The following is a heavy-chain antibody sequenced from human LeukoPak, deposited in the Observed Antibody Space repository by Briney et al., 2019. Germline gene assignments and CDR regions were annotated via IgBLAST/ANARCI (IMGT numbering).Heavy chain of an antibody. CDR1: GFTFSSYA. J-gene: IGHJ4*02. V-gene: IGHV3-23*01. CDR2: ISGSGGST. CDR3: ASYYESSAYSGFDY. Sequence: PGGSLRLSCAASGFTFSSYAMSWVRQAPGKGLEWVSAISGSGGSTYYADSVKGRFTISRDNSKNTLYMQMNSLRAEDTAVYYCASYYESSAYSGFDYWGQGTLVTVSS. D-gene: IGHD3-22*01.